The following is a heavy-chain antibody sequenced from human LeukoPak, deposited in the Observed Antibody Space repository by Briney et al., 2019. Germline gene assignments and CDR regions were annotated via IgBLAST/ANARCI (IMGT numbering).Heavy chain of an antibody. D-gene: IGHD1-26*01. J-gene: IGHJ4*02. CDR1: GGSISSYY. CDR3: ARDPGIVGASSSFDY. Sequence: PSETLSLTCTVSGGSISSYYWSWIRQPPGKGLEWVSSISSSSSYIYYADSVKGRFTISRDNAKNSLYLQMNSLRAEDTAVYYCARDPGIVGASSSFDYWGQGTLVTVSS. CDR2: ISSSSSYI. V-gene: IGHV3-21*01.